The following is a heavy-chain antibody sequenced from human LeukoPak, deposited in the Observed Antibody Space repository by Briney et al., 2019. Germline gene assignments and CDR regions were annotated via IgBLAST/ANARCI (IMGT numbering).Heavy chain of an antibody. CDR3: ATDRGRTYYYDSSGFDY. CDR1: GGSISSYY. D-gene: IGHD3-22*01. Sequence: PSETLSLTCTVSGGSISSYYWSRIRQPPGKGLEWIGYIYYSGSTNYNPSLKSRVTISVDTSKNQFPLKLSSVTAADTAVYYCATDRGRTYYYDSSGFDYWGQGTLVTVSS. CDR2: IYYSGST. V-gene: IGHV4-59*01. J-gene: IGHJ4*02.